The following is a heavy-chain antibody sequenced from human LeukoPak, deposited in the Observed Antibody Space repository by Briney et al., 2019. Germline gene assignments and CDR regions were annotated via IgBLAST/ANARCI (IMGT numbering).Heavy chain of an antibody. V-gene: IGHV4-39*01. D-gene: IGHD3-3*01. CDR1: GGSISSSSYY. J-gene: IGHJ4*02. CDR2: IYYSGST. Sequence: PSETLSLTCTVSGGSISSSSYYWGWIRQPPGKGLEWIGSIYYSGSTYYNPSLKSRVTISVDTSKNQFSLKLSSVTAADTAVYYCASGDFWSGYYFDYWGQGTLVTVSS. CDR3: ASGDFWSGYYFDY.